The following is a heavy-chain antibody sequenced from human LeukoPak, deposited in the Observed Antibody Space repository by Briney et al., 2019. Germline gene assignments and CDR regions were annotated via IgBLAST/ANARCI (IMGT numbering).Heavy chain of an antibody. CDR1: GFTFSNAW. CDR2: IKSKTDGGTT. V-gene: IGHV3-15*01. CDR3: TTGAPRAYSGSYSNC. J-gene: IGHJ4*02. Sequence: GGSLRHSCAASGFTFSNAWMSWVRQAPGKGLEWVGRIKSKTDGGTTDYAAPVKGRFTISRDDSQNTLYLQMNSLKTEDTAVYYCTTGAPRAYSGSYSNCWGQGTLVTVSS. D-gene: IGHD1-26*01.